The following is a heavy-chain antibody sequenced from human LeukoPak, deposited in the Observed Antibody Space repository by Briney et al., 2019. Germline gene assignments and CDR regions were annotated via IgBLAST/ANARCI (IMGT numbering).Heavy chain of an antibody. CDR2: INNVGNII. CDR1: GFTLTDKY. D-gene: IGHD4-11*01. CDR3: ARDRLYSTSYFDY. Sequence: GGSLRLSCAVSGFTLTDKYMSWIRQAPGKGLEWVAYINNVGNIIYYADSVKGRFTISRDNAKQSLYLQMNSLRAEDTAMYYCARDRLYSTSYFDYWGQGTLVTVSS. J-gene: IGHJ4*02. V-gene: IGHV3-11*04.